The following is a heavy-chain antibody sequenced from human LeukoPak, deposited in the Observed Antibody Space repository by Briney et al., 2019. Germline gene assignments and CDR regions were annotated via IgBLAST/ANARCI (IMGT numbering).Heavy chain of an antibody. J-gene: IGHJ4*02. D-gene: IGHD1-1*01. CDR1: GFTFSSYA. CDR2: ISGSDGTI. Sequence: GGSLRLSCAASGFTFSSYAMSWVRQAPGKGLEWISFISGSDGTIYYADSVKGRFTISRDNPKNSLFLQMNSLRVEDTAVYFCARKLPGTVYFDYWGQGTLVAVSS. V-gene: IGHV3-48*04. CDR3: ARKLPGTVYFDY.